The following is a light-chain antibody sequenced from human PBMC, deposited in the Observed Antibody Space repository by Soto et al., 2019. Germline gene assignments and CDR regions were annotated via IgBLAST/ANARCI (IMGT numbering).Light chain of an antibody. J-gene: IGLJ3*02. V-gene: IGLV2-23*02. CDR2: EAT. CDR3: CLSASRTTFM. CDR1: SSDIGIYNL. Sequence: QSALTQPASVSGSPGQSITISCTGTSSDIGIYNLVSWYQQHPGKAPKLIIYEATKRPSGVSNRFSGSKSGNTVSLTVSGXXXXXXXDYYCCLSASRTTFMFGGGTKLTV.